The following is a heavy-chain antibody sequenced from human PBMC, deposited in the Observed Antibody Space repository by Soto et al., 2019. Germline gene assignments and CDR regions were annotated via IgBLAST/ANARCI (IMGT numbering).Heavy chain of an antibody. Sequence: PSETLSLTCTVSGGSISSYYWSWIRQPPGKGLEWIGYIYYSGSTNYNPSLKSRVTISVDTSKNQFSLKLSSVTAADTAVYCCARAGWLQSRYYFDYWGQGTLVTVSS. CDR3: ARAGWLQSRYYFDY. J-gene: IGHJ4*02. D-gene: IGHD5-12*01. CDR2: IYYSGST. CDR1: GGSISSYY. V-gene: IGHV4-59*01.